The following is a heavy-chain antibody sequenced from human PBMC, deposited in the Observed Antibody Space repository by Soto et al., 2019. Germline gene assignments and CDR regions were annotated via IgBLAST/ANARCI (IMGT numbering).Heavy chain of an antibody. CDR3: ARDLESVKSDYATGFDY. V-gene: IGHV1-46*01. D-gene: IGHD4-17*01. CDR1: GYTFTSYF. J-gene: IGHJ4*02. Sequence: GASVKVSCKASGYTFTSYFMHWVRQAPGQGLEWMGIINPSGGSTTYAQKFQDRVTMTRDTSTSTVYMELSSLRSEDTAAYYCARDLESVKSDYATGFDYWGQGTLVTVSS. CDR2: INPSGGST.